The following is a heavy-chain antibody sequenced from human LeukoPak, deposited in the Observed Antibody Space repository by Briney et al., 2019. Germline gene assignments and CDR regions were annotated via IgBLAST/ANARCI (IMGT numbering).Heavy chain of an antibody. Sequence: GESLKISCKVSGYSFTSYWIAWVRQMPGKGLEWMGIIHPGDSDVRYSLSFQGQVTVSVDKSISTAYLQWSSLKASDTATYYCAREYWGNLDYWGQGTLVTVSS. J-gene: IGHJ4*02. CDR1: GYSFTSYW. CDR2: IHPGDSDV. V-gene: IGHV5-51*01. CDR3: AREYWGNLDY. D-gene: IGHD7-27*01.